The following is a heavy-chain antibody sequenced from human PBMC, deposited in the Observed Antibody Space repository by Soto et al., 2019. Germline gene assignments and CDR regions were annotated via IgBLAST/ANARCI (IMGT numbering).Heavy chain of an antibody. D-gene: IGHD4-17*01. Sequence: SETLSLTFAVSGCSISSVGYSCSWIRQPPGKGLEWIGYIYHSGGTYYNPSLKSRVTISVDRSKNQFSLKLSSVTAADTAVYYCARSQTTVTSYDYWGQGTLVTVS. J-gene: IGHJ4*02. CDR3: ARSQTTVTSYDY. CDR1: GCSISSVGYS. CDR2: IYHSGGT. V-gene: IGHV4-30-2*01.